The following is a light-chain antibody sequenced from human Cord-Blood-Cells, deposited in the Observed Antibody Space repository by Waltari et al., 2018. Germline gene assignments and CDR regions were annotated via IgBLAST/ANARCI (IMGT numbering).Light chain of an antibody. V-gene: IGLV1-44*01. CDR3: AAWDDSLNVLYV. CDR2: SNN. CDR1: RSNTGSYT. J-gene: IGLJ1*01. Sequence: QSLLPHPPSASGTPGQRVTLSCSRYRSNTGSYTVNWSKQYPGTAPKLLIYSNNQRPSGVPNRFSGSKSGTSASLAISGLQSEDEADYYCAAWDDSLNVLYVFGTGTKVTVL.